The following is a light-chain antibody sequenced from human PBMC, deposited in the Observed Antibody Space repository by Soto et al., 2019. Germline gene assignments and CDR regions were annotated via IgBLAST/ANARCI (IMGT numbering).Light chain of an antibody. J-gene: IGKJ5*01. V-gene: IGKV3-11*01. CDR2: DAS. CDR1: QSVSSY. CDR3: QQRSNWPSMT. Sequence: EIVLTQSPATLSLSPGERATLSCRASQSVSSYLAWYQQKPGQAPRLLIYDASNRATGIPARFSGSGSGTDFTLTISTVEPEDFAIYYCQQRSNWPSMTFGQGTRLEIK.